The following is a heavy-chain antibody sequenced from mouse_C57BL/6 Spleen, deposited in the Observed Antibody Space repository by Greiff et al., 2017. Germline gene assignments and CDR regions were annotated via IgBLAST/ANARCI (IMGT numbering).Heavy chain of an antibody. CDR3: VPRGKFDYDKDYRAMDY. CDR2: IDPSDSYT. V-gene: IGHV1-50*01. D-gene: IGHD2-4*01. J-gene: IGHJ4*01. CDR1: GYTFTSYW. Sequence: VQLQQPGAELVKPGASVKLSCKASGYTFTSYWMQWVQQRPGQGLEWIGEIDPSDSYTKSKQKFKGKATLTVDTSASTAYMQLSSLTSEDSAVYYCVPRGKFDYDKDYRAMDYWGQGTSVTVSS.